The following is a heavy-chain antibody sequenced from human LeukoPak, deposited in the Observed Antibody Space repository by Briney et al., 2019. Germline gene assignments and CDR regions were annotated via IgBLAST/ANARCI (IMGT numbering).Heavy chain of an antibody. D-gene: IGHD2-2*01. J-gene: IGHJ4*02. CDR1: GFSFSSYF. CDR3: AIYQHQPRLGSDY. V-gene: IGHV3-23*01. CDR2: ISSSGDET. Sequence: GGSLSLSCAASGFSFSSYFMTWARQPPGKGLEWVSAISSSGDETHYADSVKGRFTISRDNSKNTLSLQVNSVRVDDTAIYHCAIYQHQPRLGSDYWGQGTLVTVSS.